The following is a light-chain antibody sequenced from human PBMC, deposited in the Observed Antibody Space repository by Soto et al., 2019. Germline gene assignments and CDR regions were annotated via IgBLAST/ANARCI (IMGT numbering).Light chain of an antibody. V-gene: IGLV2-11*01. CDR1: SSDVGGYNY. CDR2: DVT. Sequence: QSALTQPRSVSGSPGQSVTLSCTGTSSDVGGYNYVSWYQQHPGKAPKLMIYDVTKRPSGVPDRFSGSKSGITASLTVSGLQAGDEADYYCCSYAGDYNMVFGGGTQLTVL. J-gene: IGLJ2*01. CDR3: CSYAGDYNMV.